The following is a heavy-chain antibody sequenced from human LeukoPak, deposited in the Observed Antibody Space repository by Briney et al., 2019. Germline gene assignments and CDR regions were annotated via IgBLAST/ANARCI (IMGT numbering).Heavy chain of an antibody. Sequence: GGSLRLSCVVSGFRFRDYAMSWVRQAPGKGLAWVSLIYSDGVTQHADSVKGRFTISRDNSKNTLYLQMNSLRDEDTAVYFCARDRAEGKTWVEFDPWGQGTLVTVSS. CDR3: ARDRAEGKTWVEFDP. V-gene: IGHV3-66*02. CDR1: GFRFRDYA. J-gene: IGHJ5*02. CDR2: IYSDGVT.